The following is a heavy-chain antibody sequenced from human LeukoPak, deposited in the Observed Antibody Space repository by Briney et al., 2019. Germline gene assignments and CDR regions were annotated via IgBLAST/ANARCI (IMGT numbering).Heavy chain of an antibody. CDR1: GFTFSSYA. J-gene: IGHJ3*02. CDR3: ARDLISEWLSRRNAFDI. V-gene: IGHV3-30-3*01. CDR2: ISYDGSNK. Sequence: GGSLRLSCAASGFTFSSYAMRWVRQAPGKGLEWVAVISYDGSNKYYADSVKGRFTISRDNSKNTLYLQMNSLRVEDTAVYYCARDLISEWLSRRNAFDIWGQGTMVTVSS. D-gene: IGHD3-3*01.